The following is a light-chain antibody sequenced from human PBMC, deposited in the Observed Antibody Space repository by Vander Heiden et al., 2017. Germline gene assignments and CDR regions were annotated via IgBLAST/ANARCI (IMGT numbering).Light chain of an antibody. CDR1: QSVSSSY. Sequence: EIVFTQSPRTLSLSPGERATLSCRASQSVSSSYLAWYQQKPGQAPRLIIYGASSSSMGITVSFSGSGASKDFTLTISRRVNEAFAVYYGQQDCSSPTFGQGTKVEIK. CDR2: GAS. V-gene: IGKV3-20*01. J-gene: IGKJ1*01. CDR3: QQDCSSPT.